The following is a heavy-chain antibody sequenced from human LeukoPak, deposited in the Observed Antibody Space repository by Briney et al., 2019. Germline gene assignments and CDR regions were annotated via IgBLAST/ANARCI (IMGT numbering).Heavy chain of an antibody. V-gene: IGHV3-7*01. Sequence: GGSLRLSCAASGFTFSYYWMSWVRQAPGKGLEWVANIKQDGSDKYYVDSVKGRFTISRDNAKNSPYLQMNSLSAEDTAMYYCTRDLTNWNDATFDIWGQGTMVTVSS. CDR3: TRDLTNWNDATFDI. D-gene: IGHD1-1*01. CDR2: IKQDGSDK. CDR1: GFTFSYYW. J-gene: IGHJ3*02.